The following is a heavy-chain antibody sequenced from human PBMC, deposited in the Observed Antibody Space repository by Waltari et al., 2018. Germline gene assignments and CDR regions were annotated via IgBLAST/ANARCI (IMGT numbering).Heavy chain of an antibody. CDR2: ISYDGSNK. V-gene: IGHV3-30*01. Sequence: QVQLVESGGGVVQPGRSLRLSCAASGFTFSSYAMHWVRQAPGQGLEWVAVISYDGSNKYYADSVKGRFTISRDNSKNTLYLQMNSLRAEDTAVYYCAREADYYDSSGYSGVYFDYWGQGTLVTVSS. CDR1: GFTFSSYA. J-gene: IGHJ4*02. D-gene: IGHD3-22*01. CDR3: AREADYYDSSGYSGVYFDY.